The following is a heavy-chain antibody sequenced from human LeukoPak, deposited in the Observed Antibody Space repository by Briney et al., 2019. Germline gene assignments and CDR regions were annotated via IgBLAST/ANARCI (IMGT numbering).Heavy chain of an antibody. Sequence: PGGSLRLSCTTSGFPFGDFAMNWVRQAPGKGLEWVGFIKTQVYGGTTEYGASVKGRFTISRDDSRAIAYLQMNSLKTEDTAVYFCTRDHRDDWNPGYYFDYWGQGALVTVSS. J-gene: IGHJ4*02. CDR2: IKTQVYGGTT. CDR1: GFPFGDFA. CDR3: TRDHRDDWNPGYYFDY. D-gene: IGHD1-1*01. V-gene: IGHV3-49*04.